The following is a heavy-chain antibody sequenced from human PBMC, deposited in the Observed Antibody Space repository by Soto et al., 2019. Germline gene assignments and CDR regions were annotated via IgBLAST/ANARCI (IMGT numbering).Heavy chain of an antibody. D-gene: IGHD3-22*01. CDR2: ISWNSGSI. CDR1: GFTFDDYA. V-gene: IGHV3-9*01. CDR3: AKWSSRSYDSSGYYWYFDL. J-gene: IGHJ2*01. Sequence: GGSLRLSCAASGFTFDDYAMHWVRQAPGKGLEWVSGISWNSGSIGYADSVKGRFTISRDNAKNSLYLQMNSLRAEDTALYYCAKWSSRSYDSSGYYWYFDLWGRGTLVTVSS.